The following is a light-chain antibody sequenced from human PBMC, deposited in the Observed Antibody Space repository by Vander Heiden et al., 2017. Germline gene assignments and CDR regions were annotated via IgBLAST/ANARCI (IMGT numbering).Light chain of an antibody. V-gene: IGLV3-21*02. CDR1: KIGSKS. CDR2: DDS. CDR3: QVGDTVRDHFV. J-gene: IGLJ1*01. Sequence: SYVLTQPPSVPVASGQTATITCGGNKIGSKSVDWYQQKTGQAPILVVHDDSDRPPGIPERFSAANSGNTATLTISSVGDGDEADYFCQVGDTVRDHFVFGGGTKLTVL.